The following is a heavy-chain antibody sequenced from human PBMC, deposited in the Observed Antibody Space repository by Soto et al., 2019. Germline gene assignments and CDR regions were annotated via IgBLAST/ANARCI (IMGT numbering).Heavy chain of an antibody. Sequence: QVQLVESGGGVVQPGRSLRLSCAASGFTFSSYAMHWVRQAPGKGLEWVAVISYDGSNKYYADSVKGRFTISRDNSKNTLYLQMNSLRAEDTAVYYCARDSEATVTEPNWFDPWGQGTLVTVSS. V-gene: IGHV3-30-3*01. D-gene: IGHD4-17*01. J-gene: IGHJ5*02. CDR1: GFTFSSYA. CDR3: ARDSEATVTEPNWFDP. CDR2: ISYDGSNK.